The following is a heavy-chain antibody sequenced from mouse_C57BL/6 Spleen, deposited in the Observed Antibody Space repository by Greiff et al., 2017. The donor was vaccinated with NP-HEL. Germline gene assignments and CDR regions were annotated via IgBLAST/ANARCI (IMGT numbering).Heavy chain of an antibody. Sequence: EVQLQQSGPELVKPGASVKMSCKASGYTFTDYNMHWVKQSHGKSLEWIGYINPNNGGTSYNQKFKGKATLTVNKSSSTAYMELSSLTSEDSAVYYCARSWDGYYSAWFAYWGQGTLVTVSA. J-gene: IGHJ3*01. CDR1: GYTFTDYN. CDR3: ARSWDGYYSAWFAY. D-gene: IGHD2-3*01. CDR2: INPNNGGT. V-gene: IGHV1-22*01.